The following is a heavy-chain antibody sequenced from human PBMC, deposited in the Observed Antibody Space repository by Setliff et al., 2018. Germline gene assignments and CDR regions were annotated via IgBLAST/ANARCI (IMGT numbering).Heavy chain of an antibody. Sequence: SETLSLTCSVSGDSMSGYYRNWIRQSPRKGLEWIGNIYYGGSAKYNPSLKSRVTISVDMSKNQFSLRLNSLTAADTAIYYCARGNMFDGSGRWFDYWGQGTLVTVSS. V-gene: IGHV4-59*01. D-gene: IGHD3-10*01. CDR3: ARGNMFDGSGRWFDY. J-gene: IGHJ4*02. CDR1: GDSMSGYY. CDR2: IYYGGSA.